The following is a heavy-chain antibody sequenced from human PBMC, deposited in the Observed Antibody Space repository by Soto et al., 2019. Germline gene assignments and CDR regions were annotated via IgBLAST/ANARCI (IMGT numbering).Heavy chain of an antibody. CDR2: MNPNSGNT. D-gene: IGHD6-6*01. CDR3: ARSHSSSSWFDH. CDR1: GYTFTSYD. Sequence: ASVKVSCKASGYTFTSYDINWVRQATGQGLEWMGWMNPNSGNTGYAQKFQGRVTMTRNTSISTAYMELSSLRSEDTAVYYGARSHSSSSWFDHWGQGTLVTVSS. V-gene: IGHV1-8*01. J-gene: IGHJ5*02.